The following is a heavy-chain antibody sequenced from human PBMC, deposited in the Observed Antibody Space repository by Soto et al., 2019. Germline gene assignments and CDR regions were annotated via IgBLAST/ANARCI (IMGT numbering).Heavy chain of an antibody. D-gene: IGHD3-22*01. CDR3: AKYYDSSGYKYRAGDYFDY. V-gene: IGHV4-31*03. CDR1: GGSISSGGYY. CDR2: IYYSGST. J-gene: IGHJ4*02. Sequence: QVQLQESGPGLVKPSQTLSLTCTVSGGSISSGGYYWSWIRQHPGKGLEWIGYIYYSGSTYYNPSLKSRVNISVDTSKNQFSLKLSSVTAAVTAVYYCAKYYDSSGYKYRAGDYFDYWGQGTLVTVSS.